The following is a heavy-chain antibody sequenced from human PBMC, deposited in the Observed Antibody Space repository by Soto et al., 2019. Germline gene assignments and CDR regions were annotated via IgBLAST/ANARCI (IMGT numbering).Heavy chain of an antibody. D-gene: IGHD2-8*01. CDR3: ARDATSGSVLMVHAISSGSWFDP. CDR1: GYTFTSYY. V-gene: IGHV1-46*03. CDR2: INPSGGST. J-gene: IGHJ5*02. Sequence: ASVKVSCKASGYTFTSYYMHWVRQAPGQGLEWMGIINPSGGSTSYAQKFQGRVTMTRDTSTSTVYMELSSLRSEDTAVYYCARDATSGSVLMVHAISSGSWFDPWGQGTLVTVSS.